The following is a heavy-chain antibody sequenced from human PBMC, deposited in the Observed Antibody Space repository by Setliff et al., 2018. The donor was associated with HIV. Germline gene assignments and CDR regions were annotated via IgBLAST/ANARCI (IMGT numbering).Heavy chain of an antibody. CDR2: INHSGST. CDR1: GGSFSGYY. CDR3: ARGRWFGEVPTNYYYYYMDV. J-gene: IGHJ6*03. D-gene: IGHD3-10*01. V-gene: IGHV4-34*01. Sequence: SETLSLTCAVYGGSFSGYYWSWIRQPPGKGLEWIGEINHSGSTNYNPSLKSRVTISVDTSKNQFSLKLSSVTAADTAVYYCARGRWFGEVPTNYYYYYMDVWGKGTTVTVSS.